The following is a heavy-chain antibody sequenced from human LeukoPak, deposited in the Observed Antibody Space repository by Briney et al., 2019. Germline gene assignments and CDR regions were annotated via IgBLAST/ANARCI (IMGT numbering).Heavy chain of an antibody. CDR2: VDHTGST. CDR3: ARGRVSSSTWYSTYYYYFYMDV. Sequence: PSETLSLTCSVSDDSITMYYWTWIRQPPGKGLEWIGYVDHTGSTNFNPSLNGRVSISRDTTKNLFSLRLRSVTAADTAVYFCARGRVSSSTWYSTYYYYFYMDVWGKGTTVTVSS. D-gene: IGHD1-1*01. J-gene: IGHJ6*03. CDR1: DDSITMYY. V-gene: IGHV4-59*01.